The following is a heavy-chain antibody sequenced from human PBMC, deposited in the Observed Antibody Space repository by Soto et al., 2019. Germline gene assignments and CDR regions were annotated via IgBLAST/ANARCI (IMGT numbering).Heavy chain of an antibody. Sequence: QVQLVESGGGVVQPGRSLRLSCAASGFTFSSYAMHWVRQAPGKGLEWVAVISYDGSNKYYADSVKGRFTISRDNSKNTLYLQMNSLRAEDTAVYYCARDVYYGSGSLWVTDYWGQGTLVTVSS. CDR1: GFTFSSYA. CDR2: ISYDGSNK. CDR3: ARDVYYGSGSLWVTDY. J-gene: IGHJ4*02. V-gene: IGHV3-30*01. D-gene: IGHD3-10*01.